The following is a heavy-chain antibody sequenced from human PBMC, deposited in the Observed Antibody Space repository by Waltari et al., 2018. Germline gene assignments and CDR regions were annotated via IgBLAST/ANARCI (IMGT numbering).Heavy chain of an antibody. J-gene: IGHJ3*02. V-gene: IGHV4-30-4*08. CDR1: GGSISSGDYY. D-gene: IGHD2-15*01. Sequence: QVQLQESGPGLVKPSQTLSLTCTVSGGSISSGDYYWSWIRQPPGKGLEWIGYIYYSGSTYYSPSLKSRVTISVDTSKNQFSLKLSSVTAADTTVYYCAREPYCSGGSCYSVGAFDIWGQGTMVTVSS. CDR2: IYYSGST. CDR3: AREPYCSGGSCYSVGAFDI.